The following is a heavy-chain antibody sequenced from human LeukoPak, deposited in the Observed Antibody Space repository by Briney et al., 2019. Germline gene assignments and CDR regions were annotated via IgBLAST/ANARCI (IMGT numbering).Heavy chain of an antibody. J-gene: IGHJ4*02. Sequence: ASVKVSCKASGYTFTSDYMNWVRHAPGQGLEWMGWINPNSGGTNYAQKFQGRVTMTRDTSISTAYMELSRLRSDETAVYYCAYYYDSSLDYWGQGNLVTVSS. CDR3: AYYYDSSLDY. V-gene: IGHV1-2*02. D-gene: IGHD3-22*01. CDR2: INPNSGGT. CDR1: GYTFTSDY.